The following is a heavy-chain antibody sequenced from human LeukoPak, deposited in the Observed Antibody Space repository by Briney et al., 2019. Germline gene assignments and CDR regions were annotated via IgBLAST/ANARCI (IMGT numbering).Heavy chain of an antibody. CDR3: APYPPTMVRGVIKNWFDP. CDR1: GGTFSSYA. J-gene: IGHJ5*02. Sequence: ASVKVSRKASGGTFSSYAISWVRQAPGQGLEWMGGIIPIFGTANYAQKFQGRVTITADKSTSTAYMELSSLRSGDTAVYYCAPYPPTMVRGVIKNWFDPWGQGTLVTVSS. CDR2: IIPIFGTA. D-gene: IGHD3-10*01. V-gene: IGHV1-69*06.